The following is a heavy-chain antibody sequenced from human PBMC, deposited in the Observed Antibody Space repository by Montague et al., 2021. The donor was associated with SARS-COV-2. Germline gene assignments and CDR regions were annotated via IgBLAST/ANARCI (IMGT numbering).Heavy chain of an antibody. V-gene: IGHV4-59*01. CDR2: AQNTGTT. CDR3: AGQGGNFYGSGSSGLYYYGMDV. CDR1: NTSISSYY. J-gene: IGHJ6*02. D-gene: IGHD3-10*01. Sequence: SETLSLTCTVSNTSISSYYWSWIRQPPGKGLEWIGYAQNTGTTNYNPSLKSRVTISVDISKKQISLTLKSMNAADTAVYHCAGQGGNFYGSGSSGLYYYGMDVWGQGTTVTVSS.